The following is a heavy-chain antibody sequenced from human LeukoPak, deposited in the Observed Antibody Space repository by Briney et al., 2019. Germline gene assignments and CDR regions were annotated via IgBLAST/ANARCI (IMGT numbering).Heavy chain of an antibody. J-gene: IGHJ5*02. D-gene: IGHD3-10*01. Sequence: PGGFLRLSCAASGFTFTSYWMTWVRQAPGKGLEWVANIKQDGSEKYYVESVKGRFTISRDNAKNSLYLQMNSLRAEDTAVYYCARDRVKYYYGSGSYWFDPWGQGTLVTVSS. CDR2: IKQDGSEK. CDR1: GFTFTSYW. CDR3: ARDRVKYYYGSGSYWFDP. V-gene: IGHV3-7*01.